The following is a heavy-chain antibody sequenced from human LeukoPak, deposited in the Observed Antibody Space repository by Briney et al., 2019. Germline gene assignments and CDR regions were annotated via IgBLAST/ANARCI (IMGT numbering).Heavy chain of an antibody. CDR3: ARGWYYDFWSGYQYNWFDP. J-gene: IGHJ5*02. V-gene: IGHV1-8*01. D-gene: IGHD3-3*01. Sequence: ASVKVSCKASGYTFTSYDINWVRQATGQGLEWMGWMNPNSGNTGYAQKFQGRVTMTRNTSISTAYMELSSLRSEDTAVYYCARGWYYDFWSGYQYNWFDPWGQGTLVTVSS. CDR2: MNPNSGNT. CDR1: GYTFTSYD.